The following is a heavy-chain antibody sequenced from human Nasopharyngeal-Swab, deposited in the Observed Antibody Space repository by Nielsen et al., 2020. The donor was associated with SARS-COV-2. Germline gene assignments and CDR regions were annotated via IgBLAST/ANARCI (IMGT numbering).Heavy chain of an antibody. CDR3: ARGSSAQNDAFDI. J-gene: IGHJ3*02. CDR2: LWYDGSNK. D-gene: IGHD6-19*01. CDR1: GFTLSSYG. Sequence: GGSLRLSCAASGFTLSSYGMHWVRQAPGKGLEWVAVLWYDGSNKYYADSVKGRFTISRDNSKNTLYLQMNSLRAEDTAVYYCARGSSAQNDAFDIWGQGTMVTVSS. V-gene: IGHV3-33*01.